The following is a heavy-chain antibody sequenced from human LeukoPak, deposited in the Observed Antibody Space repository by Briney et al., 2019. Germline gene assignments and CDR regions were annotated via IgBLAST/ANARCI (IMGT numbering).Heavy chain of an antibody. CDR2: ISYDGSNK. CDR3: ARAVVGYDYEGYNWFDP. J-gene: IGHJ5*02. V-gene: IGHV3-30-3*01. Sequence: GGSLRLSCAASGFTFSSYAMHWVRQAPGKGLEWVAVISYDGSNKYYADSVKGRFTISRDNSKNTLYLQMNSLRAEDTAVYYCARAVVGYDYEGYNWFDPWGQGTLVTVSS. CDR1: GFTFSSYA. D-gene: IGHD5-12*01.